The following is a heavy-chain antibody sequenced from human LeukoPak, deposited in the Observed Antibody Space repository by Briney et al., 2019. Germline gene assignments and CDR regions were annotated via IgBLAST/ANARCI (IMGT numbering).Heavy chain of an antibody. CDR2: ISGSGGST. D-gene: IGHD6-19*01. Sequence: GGSLRLSCAASGFTFSSYAMSWVRQAPGKGLEWVSAISGSGGSTYYADSVKGRFTISRDNSKNTLYLRMNSLRAEDTAVYYCAKGSGWYLDYFDYWGQGTLVTVSS. V-gene: IGHV3-23*01. CDR3: AKGSGWYLDYFDY. CDR1: GFTFSSYA. J-gene: IGHJ4*02.